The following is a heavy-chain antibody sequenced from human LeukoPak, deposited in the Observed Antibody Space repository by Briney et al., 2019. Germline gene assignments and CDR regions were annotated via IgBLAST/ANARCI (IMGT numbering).Heavy chain of an antibody. V-gene: IGHV4-31*03. J-gene: IGHJ4*02. CDR1: GGSISSGGYY. CDR2: ISYSGSA. CDR3: ARGGDNDEFDY. D-gene: IGHD5-24*01. Sequence: TLSLTCTVSGGSISSGGYYWSWIRQHPGKGLEWIGYISYSGSAYYNPSLKSRVTISVDTSKNQFSLKLSSVTAADTAVYYCARGGDNDEFDYWGRGTLVTVSS.